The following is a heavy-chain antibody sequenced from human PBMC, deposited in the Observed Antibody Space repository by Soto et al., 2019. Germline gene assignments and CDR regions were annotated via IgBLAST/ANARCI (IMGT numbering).Heavy chain of an antibody. CDR3: ARDPISYCSGGSCSSSDY. CDR1: GFTFSSYS. J-gene: IGHJ4*02. V-gene: IGHV3-21*01. Sequence: ESGGGLVKPGGSLRLSCAASGFTFSSYSMNWVRQAPGKGLEWVSSISSSSSYIYYADSVKGRFTISRDNAKNSLYLQMNSLRAEDTAVYYCARDPISYCSGGSCSSSDYWGQGTLVTVSS. D-gene: IGHD2-15*01. CDR2: ISSSSSYI.